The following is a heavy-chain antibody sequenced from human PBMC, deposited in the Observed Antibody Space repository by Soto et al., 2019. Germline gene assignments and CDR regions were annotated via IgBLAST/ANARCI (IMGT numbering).Heavy chain of an antibody. J-gene: IGHJ4*02. D-gene: IGHD1-26*01. CDR2: IDPSDSYT. CDR1: GYSFTSYW. CDR3: ATKGAYSGSYYGDY. Sequence: GESLKISCKGSGYSFTSYWISWVRQMPGKGLEWMGRIDPSDSYTNYSPSFQGHVTISADKSISTAYLQWSSLKASDTAMYYCATKGAYSGSYYGDYWGQGTLVSVYS. V-gene: IGHV5-10-1*01.